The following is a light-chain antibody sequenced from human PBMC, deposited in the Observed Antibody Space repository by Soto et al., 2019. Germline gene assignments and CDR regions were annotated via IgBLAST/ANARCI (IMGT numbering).Light chain of an antibody. CDR3: SSYTTGGSYV. CDR1: SSDVGGYNS. V-gene: IGLV2-14*01. Sequence: QSALTQPASVSGSPGLSIAISCTGTSSDVGGYNSVSWYQQHPGKAPKLVIYDVTNRPSGVSNRFSGSKSGNTSSLTISGLQAEDEGDYYCSSYTTGGSYVFCTGTKVTVL. CDR2: DVT. J-gene: IGLJ1*01.